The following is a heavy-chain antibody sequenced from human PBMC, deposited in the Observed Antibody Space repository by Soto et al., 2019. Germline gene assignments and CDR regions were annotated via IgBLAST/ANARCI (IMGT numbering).Heavy chain of an antibody. CDR1: GGSISTGGYY. V-gene: IGHV4-31*03. CDR2: FYYSGST. Sequence: QVQLQESGPGLVKPSQTLSLTCTVSGGSISTGGYYWNWIRQHPGKGLEWIGYFYYSGSTYYNPSLKRRVTISVNTSKNQFSLKLSSVPAADTAVYYCARSVFPWGQGTLVTVSS. J-gene: IGHJ5*02. CDR3: ARSVFP.